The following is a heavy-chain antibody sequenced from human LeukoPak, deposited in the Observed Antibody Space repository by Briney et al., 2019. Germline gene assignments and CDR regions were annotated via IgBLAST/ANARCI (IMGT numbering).Heavy chain of an antibody. CDR1: GFTLDDYA. CDR3: ANGVRSGTYSNCFDP. Sequence: GGSLRLSCVASGFTLDDYALHWVRHAPGKGREWISLISGDGDNTYYADSVKGRFTISRDNSKNTLYLQMSSLRAEDTALYYCANGVRSGTYSNCFDPWGQGTLVTVSS. D-gene: IGHD1-26*01. J-gene: IGHJ5*02. V-gene: IGHV3-43*02. CDR2: ISGDGDNT.